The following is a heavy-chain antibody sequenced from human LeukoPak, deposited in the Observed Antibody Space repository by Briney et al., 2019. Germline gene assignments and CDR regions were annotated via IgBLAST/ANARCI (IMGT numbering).Heavy chain of an antibody. D-gene: IGHD3-22*01. CDR3: ARGVDTGGYYYFDF. CDR2: IYTSGST. J-gene: IGHJ4*02. CDR1: GGSISHYY. Sequence: SETLSLTCSVSGGSISHYYWSWIRQPAGKGLEWIGRIYTSGSTNSNPSLKSRLIMSIDTSKNQFSLKLTSVTAADTAMYYCARGVDTGGYYYFDFWGQEALVTVSS. V-gene: IGHV4-4*07.